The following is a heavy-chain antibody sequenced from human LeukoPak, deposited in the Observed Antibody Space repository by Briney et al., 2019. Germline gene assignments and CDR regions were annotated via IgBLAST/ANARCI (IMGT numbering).Heavy chain of an antibody. CDR3: AREMGDKYSSSWALDL. J-gene: IGHJ2*01. Sequence: GGSLRLSCAASGFTFSDYYMSWLRQAPGKGLEWVSYISSSGSTIYTADSVNGRFTISRDNAKNSLYLQMNSLRAGDTAVYYCAREMGDKYSSSWALDLWGRGTLVTVSS. CDR2: ISSSGSTI. V-gene: IGHV3-11*04. D-gene: IGHD6-13*01. CDR1: GFTFSDYY.